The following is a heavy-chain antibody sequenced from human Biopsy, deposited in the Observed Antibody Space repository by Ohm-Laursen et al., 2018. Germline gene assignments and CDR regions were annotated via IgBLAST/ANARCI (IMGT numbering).Heavy chain of an antibody. J-gene: IGHJ1*01. CDR3: ARGSNEYGGLYFPH. D-gene: IGHD4-23*01. V-gene: IGHV4-59*11. CDR2: ISYTGYT. Sequence: TLSLTCTVSGGSFTGHYWSWIRQPPGRGLEWIGHISYTGYTSYNASLKSRATISLDTSRKHFSLRLTSLAAADTAVYYCARGSNEYGGLYFPHWGQGTLVTVSS. CDR1: GGSFTGHY.